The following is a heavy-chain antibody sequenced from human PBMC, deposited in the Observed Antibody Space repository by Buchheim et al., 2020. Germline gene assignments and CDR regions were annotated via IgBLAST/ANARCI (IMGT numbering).Heavy chain of an antibody. CDR3: ASSDGDYGMDV. CDR2: IYSGGNT. Sequence: EVQLVESGGGLVQPGGSLRLSCVASGFTVSSSYMNWVRQAPGKGLEWVSVIYSGGNTYYADSVKGRFTISRDNSKNTLFLQMNSLRAEDTAVYYCASSDGDYGMDVWGQGTT. CDR1: GFTVSSSY. J-gene: IGHJ6*02. V-gene: IGHV3-66*01. D-gene: IGHD3-3*01.